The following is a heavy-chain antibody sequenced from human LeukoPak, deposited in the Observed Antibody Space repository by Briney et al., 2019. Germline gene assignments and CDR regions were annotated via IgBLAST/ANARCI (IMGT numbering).Heavy chain of an antibody. V-gene: IGHV4-30-4*01. CDR1: GGSISSGDYY. D-gene: IGHD3-22*01. Sequence: TPSETLSLTCTVSGGSISSGDYYWSWIRQPPGKGLEWIAYMYYSGSTYYNPSLKSRVTISADTSKNQLSLKLSSVSAADTAVYYCARPYYYDSRIDPWGQGILVTVSS. J-gene: IGHJ5*02. CDR2: MYYSGST. CDR3: ARPYYYDSRIDP.